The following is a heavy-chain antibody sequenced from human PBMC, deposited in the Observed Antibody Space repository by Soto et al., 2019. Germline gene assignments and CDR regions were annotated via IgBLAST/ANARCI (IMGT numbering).Heavy chain of an antibody. CDR1: GGTFSSYA. Sequence: VQLVQSGAEVKKPGFSVKDSCKASGGTFSSYAISWVRQAPGQGLEWMGGIIPIFGTANYAQKFQGRVTITADESTSTAYMELSSLRSEDTAVYYCASLPGGGYDFYYGMDVWGQGTTVTVSS. V-gene: IGHV1-69*12. CDR2: IIPIFGTA. J-gene: IGHJ6*02. D-gene: IGHD2-2*01. CDR3: ASLPGGGYDFYYGMDV.